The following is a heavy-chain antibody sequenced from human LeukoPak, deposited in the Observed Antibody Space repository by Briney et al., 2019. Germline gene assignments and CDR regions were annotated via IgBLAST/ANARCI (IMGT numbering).Heavy chain of an antibody. J-gene: IGHJ4*02. D-gene: IGHD3-10*01. CDR2: ISGSGDSK. V-gene: IGHV3-23*01. CDR3: AKVLDYYGSGSFDY. CDR1: GFTFRSYA. Sequence: GGSPRLSCAASGFTFRSYAMAWVRQAPGKGMEWVSSISGSGDSKYYAASVKGRFTISRDNSKDTLYLQMNSLRAEDTAVYYCAKVLDYYGSGSFDYWGQGALVTVSS.